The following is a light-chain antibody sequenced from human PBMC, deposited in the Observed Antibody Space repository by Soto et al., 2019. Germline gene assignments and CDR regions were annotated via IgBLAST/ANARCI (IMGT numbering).Light chain of an antibody. J-gene: IGKJ1*01. CDR3: HQYGISPQT. CDR2: GAS. V-gene: IGKV3-20*01. CDR1: HGVDNY. Sequence: EIVLTQSPGTLSLSPGERATLSCRASHGVDNYLAWYQHKPVQAPSLIIYGASNRATGVPDRFSGSGFGTDFTLTISRLEPDDFAVYYCHQYGISPQTFGQGTKVEIK.